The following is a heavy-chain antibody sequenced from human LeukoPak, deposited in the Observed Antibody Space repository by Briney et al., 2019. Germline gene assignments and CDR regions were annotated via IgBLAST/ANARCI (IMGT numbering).Heavy chain of an antibody. CDR1: GGSISSYY. CDR2: IYTSGST. Sequence: SETLSLTCTVSGGSISSYYWSWIRQPAGKGLEWIGRIYTSGSTNYNPSLKSRVTISVDTSKNQFSLKLSSVTAADTAVYYCARVRYSGSNGYFDYWGQGTLVTVSS. J-gene: IGHJ4*02. CDR3: ARVRYSGSNGYFDY. V-gene: IGHV4-4*07. D-gene: IGHD1-26*01.